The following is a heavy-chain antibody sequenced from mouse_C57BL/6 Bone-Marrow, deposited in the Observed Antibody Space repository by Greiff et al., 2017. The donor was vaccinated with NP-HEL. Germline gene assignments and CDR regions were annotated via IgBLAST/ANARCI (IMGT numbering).Heavy chain of an antibody. J-gene: IGHJ3*01. CDR1: GFTFSDYG. CDR3: LIYDGYYGFAY. Sequence: EVMLVESGGGLVQPGGSLKLSCAASGFTFSDYGMAWVRQAPRKGPEWVAFISNLAYSIYYADTVTGRFTISRENAKNTLYLEMSSLRSEDTAMYYCLIYDGYYGFAYWGQGTLVTVSA. CDR2: ISNLAYSI. V-gene: IGHV5-15*01. D-gene: IGHD2-3*01.